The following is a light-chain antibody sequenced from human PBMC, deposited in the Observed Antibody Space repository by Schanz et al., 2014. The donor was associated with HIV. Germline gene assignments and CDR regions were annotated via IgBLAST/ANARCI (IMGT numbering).Light chain of an antibody. Sequence: QSALTQPASVSGSPGQSITISCTGTSSDVGSYNLVSWNQQHPGKAPKLMIYEVSKRPSGVPDRFSGSKSGTSASLAISGLQSEDEADYYCATWDDALKAWVFGGGTKLTVL. CDR2: EVS. J-gene: IGLJ3*02. CDR3: ATWDDALKAWV. CDR1: SSDVGSYNL. V-gene: IGLV2-14*02.